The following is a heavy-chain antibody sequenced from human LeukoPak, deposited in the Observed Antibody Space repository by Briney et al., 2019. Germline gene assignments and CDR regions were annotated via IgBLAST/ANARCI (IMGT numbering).Heavy chain of an antibody. CDR3: ARWTSGWEFDY. J-gene: IGHJ4*02. V-gene: IGHV3-7*05. D-gene: IGHD6-19*01. CDR1: GFPLGESW. CDR2: INQDGSKK. Sequence: PGGSLRLSCAASGFPLGESWMTWVRQAPGEGLQWVAHINQDGSKKYYLDSGMGRFTISRDNAKTSLYLQMNSLKAEDTAVYYCARWTSGWEFDYWGQGTLVSVSS.